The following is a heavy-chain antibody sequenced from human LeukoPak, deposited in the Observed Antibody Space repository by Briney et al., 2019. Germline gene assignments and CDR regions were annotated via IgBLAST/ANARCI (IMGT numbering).Heavy chain of an antibody. CDR2: IIPIFGTA. CDR1: GGTFSSYA. D-gene: IGHD2-21*02. J-gene: IGHJ3*02. V-gene: IGHV1-69*05. Sequence: SVKVSCKASGGTFSSYAISWVRQAPGQGLEWMGRIIPIFGTANYAQKFQGRVTITTDESTSTAYMELSSLRSEDTAVYYCASYYCGSDCLDAFDIWGQGTMVTVSS. CDR3: ASYYCGSDCLDAFDI.